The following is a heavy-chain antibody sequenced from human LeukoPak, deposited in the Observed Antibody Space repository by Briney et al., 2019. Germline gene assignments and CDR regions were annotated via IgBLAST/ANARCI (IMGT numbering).Heavy chain of an antibody. CDR2: ISVNGGNT. Sequence: GGSLRLSCAASGFTFSSYWMSWVRQAPGKGLEWVSGISVNGGNTYYADSVKGRFTISRDNSKNTLYLQMKSLRAEDTAVYYCAKQNGDYENWFDPWGQGTLVTVSS. CDR1: GFTFSSYW. D-gene: IGHD4-17*01. CDR3: AKQNGDYENWFDP. V-gene: IGHV3-23*01. J-gene: IGHJ5*02.